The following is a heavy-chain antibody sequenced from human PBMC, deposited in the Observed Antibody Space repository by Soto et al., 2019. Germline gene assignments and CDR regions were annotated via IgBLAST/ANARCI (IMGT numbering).Heavy chain of an antibody. CDR3: ANTGVATIEVGRSVGY. J-gene: IGHJ4*02. CDR1: GFTFSSYA. V-gene: IGHV3-23*01. CDR2: ISGSGGST. D-gene: IGHD5-12*01. Sequence: GGSLRLSCAASGFTFSSYAMSWVRQAPGKGLEWVSAISGSGGSTYYADSVKGRFTISRDNSKNTLYLQMNSLRAEDTAVYYCANTGVATIEVGRSVGYWGQGTLVTVS.